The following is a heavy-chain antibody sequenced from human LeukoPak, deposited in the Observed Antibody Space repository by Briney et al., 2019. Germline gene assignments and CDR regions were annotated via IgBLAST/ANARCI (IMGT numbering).Heavy chain of an antibody. V-gene: IGHV4-59*01. D-gene: IGHD2-2*02. J-gene: IGHJ4*02. CDR1: GGFLSSYK. Sequence: SETLSLTCTVSGGFLSSYKWSWIRQSPGKGLEWIGYIDYSGSTNYNPSLKSRVTISVDTSKNQFSLKLSSVTAADTAVYYCARGALGYCSSTSCYKDDYWGQGTLVTVSS. CDR2: IDYSGST. CDR3: ARGALGYCSSTSCYKDDY.